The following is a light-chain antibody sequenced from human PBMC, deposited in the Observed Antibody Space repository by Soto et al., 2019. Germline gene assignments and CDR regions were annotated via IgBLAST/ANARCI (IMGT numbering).Light chain of an antibody. CDR3: GTWDSSVSARV. V-gene: IGLV1-51*01. Sequence: QSVLTQPPSVSAAPGQKVTISCSGSSSNIGNNFVSWFQQLPGTAPKLLIYDNNKRPSGIPDRFSGSKSGTSATLGITGLQTGDEADYYCGTWDSSVSARVFGGGTKLTVL. CDR1: SSNIGNNF. J-gene: IGLJ3*02. CDR2: DNN.